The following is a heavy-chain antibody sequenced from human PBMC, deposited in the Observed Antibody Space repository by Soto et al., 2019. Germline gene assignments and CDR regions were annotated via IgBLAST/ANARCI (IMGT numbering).Heavy chain of an antibody. D-gene: IGHD3-3*02. CDR2: INHSGST. Sequence: SETLSLTCAVYGGSFSGYYWSWIRQPPGKGLEWIGEINHSGSTNYNPSLKSRVTISVDTSKNQFYLKLSYVTAADTAVYYCARGLSILDNIIARRGYMDVWGKGTTVTVSS. J-gene: IGHJ6*03. V-gene: IGHV4-34*01. CDR3: ARGLSILDNIIARRGYMDV. CDR1: GGSFSGYY.